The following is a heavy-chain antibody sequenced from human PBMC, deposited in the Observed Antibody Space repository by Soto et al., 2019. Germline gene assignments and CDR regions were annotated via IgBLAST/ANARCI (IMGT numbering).Heavy chain of an antibody. CDR1: EFTFDYYW. D-gene: IGHD2-21*02. Sequence: EVQLVASGGGLVQPGGSLRLSCVAFEFTFDYYWQQWVRQAPGEGLMWVSRLQTDGSHPDYADSVKGRFTISRDNAKNTLYLQMNNLRAEDTAVYYCGRGGDPDYWGQGTLVTVSS. CDR2: LQTDGSHP. J-gene: IGHJ4*02. V-gene: IGHV3-74*01. CDR3: GRGGDPDY.